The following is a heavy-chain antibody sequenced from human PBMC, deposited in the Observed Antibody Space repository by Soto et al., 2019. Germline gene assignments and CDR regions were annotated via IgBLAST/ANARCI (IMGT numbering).Heavy chain of an antibody. CDR1: GGCISSGVYY. CDR2: IYYSGST. V-gene: IGHV4-31*03. Sequence: NPSDTLSLTSTVSGGCISSGVYYWSWIRQHPGKGLEWIGYIYYSGSTYYNPSLKSRVTISVDTSKNQFSLKLSSVTAADTAVYYCAREDHRGSYYSGYWGQGTLVTVSS. CDR3: AREDHRGSYYSGY. D-gene: IGHD1-26*01. J-gene: IGHJ4*02.